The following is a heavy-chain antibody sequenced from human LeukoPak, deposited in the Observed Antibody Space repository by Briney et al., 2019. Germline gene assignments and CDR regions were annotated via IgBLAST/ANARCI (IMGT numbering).Heavy chain of an antibody. CDR2: INSDGSST. D-gene: IGHD3-22*01. Sequence: GGSLRLSCAASGFIFSSYAMHWVRQAPGKGLVWVSRINSDGSSTSYADSVKGRFTISRDNAKNTLYLQMNSLRAEDTAVYFCARPYYYDSRGSNFDAFDIWGQGTMVTVSS. CDR1: GFIFSSYA. CDR3: ARPYYYDSRGSNFDAFDI. V-gene: IGHV3-74*01. J-gene: IGHJ3*02.